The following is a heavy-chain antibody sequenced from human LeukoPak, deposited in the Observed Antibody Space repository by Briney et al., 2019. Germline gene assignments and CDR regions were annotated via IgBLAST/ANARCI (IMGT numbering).Heavy chain of an antibody. CDR2: ISGSGGST. V-gene: IGHV3-23*01. D-gene: IGHD5-24*01. Sequence: GGSLRLSCAASGFTFSSSAMSWVRQAPGKGLEWVSTISGSGGSTYSTDSVKGRFTISRDNSKSTLYLQMNSLRVEDTAIYYCAKGGPQFFDYWGQGTLVTVSP. CDR3: AKGGPQFFDY. CDR1: GFTFSSSA. J-gene: IGHJ4*02.